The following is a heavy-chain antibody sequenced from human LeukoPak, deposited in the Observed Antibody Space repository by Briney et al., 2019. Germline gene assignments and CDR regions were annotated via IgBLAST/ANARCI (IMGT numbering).Heavy chain of an antibody. CDR1: GGSISNGGYS. D-gene: IGHD5-12*01. CDR2: IYYSGGT. Sequence: SQTLSLTCAVSGGSISNGGYSWSWIRQPPGKGLEWIGYIYYSGGTYYNPSLKSRVTISVDTSKNQFSLKLISVTAADTAVYYCASHSGGYAYWGQGTLVTASS. CDR3: ASHSGGYAY. J-gene: IGHJ4*02. V-gene: IGHV4-30-4*07.